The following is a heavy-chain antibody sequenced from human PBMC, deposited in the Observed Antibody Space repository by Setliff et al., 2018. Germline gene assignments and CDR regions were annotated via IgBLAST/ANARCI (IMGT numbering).Heavy chain of an antibody. J-gene: IGHJ3*02. CDR3: ATPGRDDLDSPFEPSDI. V-gene: IGHV4-38-2*01. D-gene: IGHD3-3*01. CDR2: IYHRGRK. CDR1: GASINSGHY. Sequence: KPSETLSLTCAVSGASINSGHYWGWIRQPPGKGLEWIATIYHRGRKYYNPSLQSRVSVSLDTSKNHFSLRLTSMTAADTAVYYCATPGRDDLDSPFEPSDIWGQGTMVTVSS.